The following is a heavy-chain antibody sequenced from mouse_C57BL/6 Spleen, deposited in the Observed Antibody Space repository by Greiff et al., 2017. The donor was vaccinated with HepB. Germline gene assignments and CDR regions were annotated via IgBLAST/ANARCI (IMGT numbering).Heavy chain of an antibody. J-gene: IGHJ2*01. V-gene: IGHV3-6*01. CDR3: ARVGGYYCFDY. Sequence: EVQLQQSGPGLVKPSQSLSLTCSVTGYSITSGYYWNWIRQFPGNKLEWMGYISYDGSNNYNPSLKNRISITRDTSKNQFFLKLNSVTTEDTATYYCARVGGYYCFDYWGQGTTLTVSS. CDR2: ISYDGSN. D-gene: IGHD2-3*01. CDR1: GYSITSGYY.